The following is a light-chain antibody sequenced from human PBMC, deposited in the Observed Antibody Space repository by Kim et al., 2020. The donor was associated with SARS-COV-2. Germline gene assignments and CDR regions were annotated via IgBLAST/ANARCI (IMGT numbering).Light chain of an antibody. Sequence: LTPGEGTTYTCRGSQGISSYLAWYQQKPGQAPRLLIYGASNRATGIPARFSGSGSGTDFTLTISSLEPEDFAVYYCQQCSNWPITFGGGTKVDIK. CDR2: GAS. V-gene: IGKV3-11*01. CDR1: QGISSY. CDR3: QQCSNWPIT. J-gene: IGKJ4*01.